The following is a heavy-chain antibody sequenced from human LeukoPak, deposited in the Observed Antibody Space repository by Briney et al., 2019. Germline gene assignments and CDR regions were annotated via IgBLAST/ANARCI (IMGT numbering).Heavy chain of an antibody. Sequence: GGSLRLSCAASGFTVSSNYMSWVRQAPGKGLEWVSVIYSGGSTYYADSVKGRFTISRDNSKNTPYLQMNSLRAEDTAVYYCARGSDTAMVTLDYWGQGTLVTVSS. CDR3: ARGSDTAMVTLDY. D-gene: IGHD5-18*01. J-gene: IGHJ4*02. CDR2: IYSGGST. V-gene: IGHV3-66*01. CDR1: GFTVSSNY.